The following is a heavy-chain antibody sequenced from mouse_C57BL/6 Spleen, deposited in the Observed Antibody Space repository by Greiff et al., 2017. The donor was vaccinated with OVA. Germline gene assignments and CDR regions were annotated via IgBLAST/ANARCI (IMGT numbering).Heavy chain of an antibody. V-gene: IGHV1-81*01. J-gene: IGHJ2*01. Sequence: QVQLQQSGAELARPGASVKLSCKASGYTFTSYGISWVKQRTGQGLEWIGEIYPRSGNTYYNEKFKGKATLTADKSSSTAYMELRSLTSEDSAVYFCALLRQWRAFDYWGQGTTLTVSS. D-gene: IGHD1-1*01. CDR3: ALLRQWRAFDY. CDR1: GYTFTSYG. CDR2: IYPRSGNT.